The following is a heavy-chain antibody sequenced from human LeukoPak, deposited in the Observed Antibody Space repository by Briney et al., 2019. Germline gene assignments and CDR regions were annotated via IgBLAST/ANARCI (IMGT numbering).Heavy chain of an antibody. CDR1: GNTFSGYY. D-gene: IGHD7-27*01. V-gene: IGHV1-2*02. J-gene: IGHJ4*02. CDR2: INPKRGGT. Sequence: ASVKVSCKSSGNTFSGYYIHWVRLAPGQGLEWMGWINPKRGGTNYAQKLQGRVTMTRDTSISTAYMELRRLRPDDTALYHWASVKLGPEGCFDSWGQGTLVTVSS. CDR3: ASVKLGPEGCFDS.